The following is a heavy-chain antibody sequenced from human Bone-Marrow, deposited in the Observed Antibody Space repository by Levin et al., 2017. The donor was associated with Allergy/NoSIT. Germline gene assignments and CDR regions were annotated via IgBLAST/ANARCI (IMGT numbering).Heavy chain of an antibody. CDR2: MSGNDGST. J-gene: IGHJ4*02. CDR1: GFTFSTYG. CDR3: ARDRVPSGSKFVGEY. D-gene: IGHD3-16*01. Sequence: GGSLRLSCEASGFTFSTYGMSWVRQAPGKGLEWVSGMSGNDGSTHYADSVKGRLTISRDNSKNTVYLQMNSLRVEDTAVYYCARDRVPSGSKFVGEYWGQGSLVIVSS. V-gene: IGHV3-23*01.